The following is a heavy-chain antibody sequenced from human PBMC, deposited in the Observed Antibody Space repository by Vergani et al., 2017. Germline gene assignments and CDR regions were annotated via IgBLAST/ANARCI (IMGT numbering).Heavy chain of an antibody. V-gene: IGHV2-70*01. CDR3: ARIKLRSGWFDY. CDR2: IDWDDDK. J-gene: IGHJ4*02. CDR1: GFSLSTSGMC. D-gene: IGHD6-19*01. Sequence: QVTLRESGPALVKPTQTLTLTCTFSGFSLSTSGMCVSWIRQPPGKAREWLALIDWDDDKYYSTSLNTRLTISKDTSKNQVVLTITNMDPVDTATYYCARIKLRSGWFDYWGQGTLVTVSS.